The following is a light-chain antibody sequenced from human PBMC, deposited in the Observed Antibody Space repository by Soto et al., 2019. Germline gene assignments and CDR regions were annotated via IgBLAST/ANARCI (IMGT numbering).Light chain of an antibody. CDR3: ASWDDTLSVPI. Sequence: QSVLTQPLSASGTPGQRVTISCSGSRSDIGSNYVYWYQHLPGMAPKLLIYRNDQRPSGVPDRISGSRSGTSASLAIIGLRSEDEADYYCASWDDTLSVPIFGGGTKLTVL. V-gene: IGLV1-47*01. CDR2: RND. CDR1: RSDIGSNY. J-gene: IGLJ2*01.